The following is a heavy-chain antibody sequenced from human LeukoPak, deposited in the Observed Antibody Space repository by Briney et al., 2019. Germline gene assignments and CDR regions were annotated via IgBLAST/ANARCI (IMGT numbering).Heavy chain of an antibody. Sequence: GTSLRLSCATSGFNFGHYGFHWVRQAPGKGLEWVAVIWSDATKTDYGDSKTDYADSVKGRFTVSRDNSKTTVNLQMNSLTTEDTAVYYCSRGSGWLSVYWGQGTLVTVSS. CDR1: GFNFGHYG. D-gene: IGHD6-19*01. J-gene: IGHJ4*02. V-gene: IGHV3-33*01. CDR2: IWSDATKTDYGDSKT. CDR3: SRGSGWLSVY.